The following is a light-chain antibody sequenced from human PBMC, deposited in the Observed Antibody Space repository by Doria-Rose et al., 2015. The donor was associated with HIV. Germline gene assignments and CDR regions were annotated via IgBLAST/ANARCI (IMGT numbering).Light chain of an antibody. Sequence: EIVMTQSPGTLSLSPGERATLSCRASQSFSSTYLAWYQQKPGQAPSLLIYDGSTRATGIPDRFSPSVSGTDFTLTINRLEPEDFALYYCHQYGTSWTFGQGTKVEI. J-gene: IGKJ1*01. V-gene: IGKV3-20*01. CDR2: DGS. CDR1: QSFSSTY. CDR3: HQYGTSWT.